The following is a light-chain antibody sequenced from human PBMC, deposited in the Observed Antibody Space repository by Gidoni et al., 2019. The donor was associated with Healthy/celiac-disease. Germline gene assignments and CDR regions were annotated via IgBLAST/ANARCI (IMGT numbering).Light chain of an antibody. V-gene: IGKV3-15*01. CDR1: QSVSSN. J-gene: IGKJ1*01. CDR3: QQYNNWPPWT. Sequence: EIVMTQSPATLSVSPGERATLPCRASQSVSSNLAWYQQKPGQAPRLRIYGASTRATGIPARFSGSGSGTEFTLTISSLQSEDFAVYYCQQYNNWPPWTFGQXTKVEIK. CDR2: GAS.